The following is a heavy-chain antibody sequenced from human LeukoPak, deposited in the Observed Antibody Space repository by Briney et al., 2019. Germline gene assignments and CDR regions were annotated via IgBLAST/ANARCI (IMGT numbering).Heavy chain of an antibody. D-gene: IGHD5-18*01. CDR3: ARAIGLSGYSYGSEVDY. V-gene: IGHV1-2*02. CDR1: GYTFTGYY. J-gene: IGHJ4*02. CDR2: INPNSGGT. Sequence: ASVKVSCKASGYTFTGYYMHWVRQAPGQGLEWMGWINPNSGGTNYAQKFQGRVTMTRDTSISTAYMELSRLRSDDTAAYYCARAIGLSGYSYGSEVDYWGQGTLVTVSS.